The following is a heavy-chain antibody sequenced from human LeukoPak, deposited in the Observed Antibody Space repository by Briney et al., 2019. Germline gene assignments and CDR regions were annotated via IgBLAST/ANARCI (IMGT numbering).Heavy chain of an antibody. CDR2: MNPNSGNT. CDR3: ARGGSLVADDAFDI. V-gene: IGHV1-8*01. D-gene: IGHD5-12*01. CDR1: GYTFTSYD. Sequence: ASVKVSCNASGYTFTSYDINWVRQATGQGLEWMGWMNPNSGNTGYAQKFQGRVTMTRNTSISTAYMALSSLRSEDTAVYYCARGGSLVADDAFDIWGQGTMVTVSS. J-gene: IGHJ3*02.